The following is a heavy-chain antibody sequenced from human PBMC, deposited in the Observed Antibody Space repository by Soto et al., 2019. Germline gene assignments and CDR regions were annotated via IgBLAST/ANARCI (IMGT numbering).Heavy chain of an antibody. CDR2: ISSSSSYI. Sequence: PGGSLRLSCAASGFTFSSYSMNWVRQAPGKGLEWVSSISSSSSYIYYADSVKGRFTISRDNAKNSLYLQMNSLRAEDTAVYYCASNAYYYDSSGRHSMKDFQHWGQGTLVTVSS. J-gene: IGHJ1*01. V-gene: IGHV3-21*04. CDR3: ASNAYYYDSSGRHSMKDFQH. CDR1: GFTFSSYS. D-gene: IGHD3-22*01.